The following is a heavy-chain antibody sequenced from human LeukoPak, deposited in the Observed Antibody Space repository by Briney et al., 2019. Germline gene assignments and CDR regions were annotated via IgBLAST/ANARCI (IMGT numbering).Heavy chain of an antibody. D-gene: IGHD6-13*01. Sequence: GGSLRLPCAASGFTFSSYAMSWVRQAPGKGLEWVSSISSSSSYIYYADSVKGRFTISRDNAKNSLYLQMNSLRAEDTAVYYCARVGIAAAGYSFDYWGQGTLVTVSS. V-gene: IGHV3-21*01. CDR3: ARVGIAAAGYSFDY. CDR1: GFTFSSYA. CDR2: ISSSSSYI. J-gene: IGHJ4*02.